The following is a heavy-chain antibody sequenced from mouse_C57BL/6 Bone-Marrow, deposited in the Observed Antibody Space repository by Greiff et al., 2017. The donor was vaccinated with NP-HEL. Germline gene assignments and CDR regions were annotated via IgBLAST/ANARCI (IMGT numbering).Heavy chain of an antibody. CDR2: IWGVGST. J-gene: IGHJ3*01. CDR1: GFSLTSYG. D-gene: IGHD1-1*01. CDR3: ASGTVLFAY. Sequence: VQGVESRPGLVAPSQSLSITCTVSGFSLTSYGVDWVRQSPGKGLEWLGVIWGVGSTNYNLALKSRLSISKDNSKSQVFLKMNSLQTDDTAMYYCASGTVLFAYWGQGTLVTVSA. V-gene: IGHV2-6*01.